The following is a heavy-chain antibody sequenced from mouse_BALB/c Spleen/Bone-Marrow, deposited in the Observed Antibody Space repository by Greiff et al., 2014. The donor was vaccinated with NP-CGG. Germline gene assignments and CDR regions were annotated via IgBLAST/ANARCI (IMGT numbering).Heavy chain of an antibody. D-gene: IGHD1-1*01. CDR1: GYTFTSYW. Sequence: QVQLKESGAELAKPGASLKMSRKASGYTFTSYWMHWVKQRPGQGLEWIGYINPSTDYTEYNQKFKDKATLTADKSSSTAFMQLSSLTSEDSAVYYCARRAYGGSYGFAYWGQGTLVTVSA. V-gene: IGHV1-7*01. CDR2: INPSTDYT. CDR3: ARRAYGGSYGFAY. J-gene: IGHJ3*01.